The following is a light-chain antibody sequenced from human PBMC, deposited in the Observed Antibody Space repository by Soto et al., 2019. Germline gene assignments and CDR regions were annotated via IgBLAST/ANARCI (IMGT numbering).Light chain of an antibody. J-gene: IGKJ1*01. CDR3: QRYGG. Sequence: EIVLTQSPGTLSLSPGERATLSFSASQSVSSSHLAWYQQNPGHAPRLYSYSASSRATGIRDRFSGSGSGTDFTLTIGRLEPEDFAVYYCQRYGGFGQGTKVDIK. CDR1: QSVSSSH. CDR2: SAS. V-gene: IGKV3-20*01.